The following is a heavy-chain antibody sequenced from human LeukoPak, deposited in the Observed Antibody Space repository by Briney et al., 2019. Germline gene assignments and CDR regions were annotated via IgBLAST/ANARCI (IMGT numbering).Heavy chain of an antibody. Sequence: GGSLRLSCAASALPPSNYAMSWVRQAPRKGLEWVSSISDGGWTAYTDSVKGRFFISRETATNTLYLQMNSLRVEDTAVYYCAKECDYGNTSHMPCYWGQGTLVTVSS. J-gene: IGHJ4*02. D-gene: IGHD4-17*01. CDR3: AKECDYGNTSHMPCY. V-gene: IGHV3-23*01. CDR1: ALPPSNYA. CDR2: ISDGGWT.